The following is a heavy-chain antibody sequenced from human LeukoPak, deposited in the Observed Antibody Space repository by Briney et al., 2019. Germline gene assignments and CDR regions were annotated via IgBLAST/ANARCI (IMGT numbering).Heavy chain of an antibody. CDR2: ISYDGSNK. Sequence: PGGSLRLSCAASGFTFSSYAMHWVRQAPGKGLEWVAVISYDGSNKYYADSVKGRFTISRDNSKNTLYLQMNNLRAEDTAVYYCARDPYWGPISIRFLEWLPSGGQGTLVIVSS. D-gene: IGHD3-3*01. CDR3: ARDPYWGPISIRFLEWLPS. V-gene: IGHV3-30-3*01. J-gene: IGHJ4*02. CDR1: GFTFSSYA.